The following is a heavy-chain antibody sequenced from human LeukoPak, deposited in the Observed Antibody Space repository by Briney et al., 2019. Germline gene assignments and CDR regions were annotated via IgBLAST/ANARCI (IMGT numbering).Heavy chain of an antibody. Sequence: SETLSLTCAVSGGSISSSNWWRWVRQPPGKGLEWIGEIYHSGSTNYNPSLKSRVTISVDKSKNQFSLKLSSVTAADTAVYYCASLTTRPYYYDSSGYPYYYGMDVWGQGTTVTVSS. CDR2: IYHSGST. CDR3: ASLTTRPYYYDSSGYPYYYGMDV. D-gene: IGHD3-22*01. CDR1: GGSISSSNW. J-gene: IGHJ6*02. V-gene: IGHV4-4*02.